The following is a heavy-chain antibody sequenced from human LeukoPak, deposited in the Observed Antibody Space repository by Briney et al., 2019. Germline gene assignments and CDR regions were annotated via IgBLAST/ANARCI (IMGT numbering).Heavy chain of an antibody. Sequence: GGSLRLSCAASGFTFSNNWMHWVRQAPGKGLVWVSRINSDGRTTTYAGSLKGRFTISRDNAKNTLYLQMNSLRAEDTAVYYCAMIKEGWGQGTLVTVSS. D-gene: IGHD3-22*01. V-gene: IGHV3-74*01. J-gene: IGHJ4*02. CDR3: AMIKEG. CDR2: INSDGRTT. CDR1: GFTFSNNW.